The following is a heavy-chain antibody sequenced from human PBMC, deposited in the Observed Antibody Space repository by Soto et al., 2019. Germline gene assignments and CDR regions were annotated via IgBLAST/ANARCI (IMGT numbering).Heavy chain of an antibody. CDR2: ISAYNGNT. D-gene: IGHD1-26*01. CDR3: ASDLVGASDSYGLDV. J-gene: IGHJ6*02. V-gene: IGHV1-18*01. Sequence: APVKVSCKASGYTLTSYGISLVRQAPGQGLEWMGWISAYNGNTNYAQKLQGRVTMSTDTSTSTAYMELRSLRSDDTAVYYCASDLVGASDSYGLDVWGQGTPVTVSS. CDR1: GYTLTSYG.